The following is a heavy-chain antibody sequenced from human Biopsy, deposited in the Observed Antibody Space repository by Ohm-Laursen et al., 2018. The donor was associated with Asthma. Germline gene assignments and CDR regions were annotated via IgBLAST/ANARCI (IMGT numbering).Heavy chain of an antibody. Sequence: SLRLSCTASGFTFSNYGMHWVRQAPGKGLDWVAVISFDGSNKNYTDSVKGRFTISRDNSRNTLHLQMNSLKAEDTAVYYCAKDVFPGWELRRGPDYWGQGTLVTVSS. D-gene: IGHD1-26*01. CDR1: GFTFSNYG. CDR2: ISFDGSNK. J-gene: IGHJ4*02. CDR3: AKDVFPGWELRRGPDY. V-gene: IGHV3-30*18.